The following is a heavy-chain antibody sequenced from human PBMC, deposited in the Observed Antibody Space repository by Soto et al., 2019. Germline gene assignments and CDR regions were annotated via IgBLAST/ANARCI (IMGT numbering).Heavy chain of an antibody. V-gene: IGHV1-18*01. CDR2: ISNYNGVT. CDR1: GYTFTNYG. D-gene: IGHD3-10*01. Sequence: QVQLVQSGGEVKRPGASVKVSCKASGYTFTNYGLNWVRQAPGQGLEWMGWISNYNGVTHYAQSLQGRLTMTTDTSTSTGYMELRSLRSDDTAVYYCARDDEQYFGSGSPPHWFGPWGQGTLVTVSS. J-gene: IGHJ5*02. CDR3: ARDDEQYFGSGSPPHWFGP.